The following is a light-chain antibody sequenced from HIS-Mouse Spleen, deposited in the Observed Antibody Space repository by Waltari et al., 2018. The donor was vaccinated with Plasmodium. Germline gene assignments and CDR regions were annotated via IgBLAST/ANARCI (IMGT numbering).Light chain of an antibody. CDR2: YKSDSDK. J-gene: IGLJ3*02. CDR1: SGINVGTYR. Sequence: QAVLTQPSSLSASPGASASLTCTLRSGINVGTYRIYWYQQKPGSPPQYLLRYKSDSDKQPGSGVPSCVSGFKDASANAVILLISGLQSEDEADYYCMIWHSSAWVFGGGTKLTVL. CDR3: MIWHSSAWV. V-gene: IGLV5-45*03.